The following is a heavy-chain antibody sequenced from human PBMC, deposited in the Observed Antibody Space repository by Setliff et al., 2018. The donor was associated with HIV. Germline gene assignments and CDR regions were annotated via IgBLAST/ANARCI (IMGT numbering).Heavy chain of an antibody. Sequence: GGSLRLSCTASGFSFGDYVMNWVRQAPGKGLEWVGFIRSKANGGTTEYAASVKGRFTISRDDSKSIAYLQMNSLKTEDTAVYYCVKERWGPPVQFWGQGTQVTVSS. CDR2: IRSKANGGTT. J-gene: IGHJ4*02. V-gene: IGHV3-49*04. D-gene: IGHD4-4*01. CDR1: GFSFGDYV. CDR3: VKERWGPPVQF.